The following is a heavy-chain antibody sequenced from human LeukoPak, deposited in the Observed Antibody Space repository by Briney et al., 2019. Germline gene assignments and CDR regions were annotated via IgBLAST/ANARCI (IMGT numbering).Heavy chain of an antibody. Sequence: SETLSLTCAVYGGSFSGYYWSWIRQPPGKGLEWIGEINHSGSTNYNPSLKSRVTISVDTPKNQFSLKLSSVTAADTAVYYCARHKPSYSYSFGASAWFDPWGQGTLVTVSS. J-gene: IGHJ5*02. CDR3: ARHKPSYSYSFGASAWFDP. CDR2: INHSGST. D-gene: IGHD5-18*01. V-gene: IGHV4-34*01. CDR1: GGSFSGYY.